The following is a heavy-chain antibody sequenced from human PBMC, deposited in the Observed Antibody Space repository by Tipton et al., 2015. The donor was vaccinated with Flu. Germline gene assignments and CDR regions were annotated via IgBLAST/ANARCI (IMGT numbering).Heavy chain of an antibody. V-gene: IGHV4-31*03. D-gene: IGHD2-15*01. Sequence: LRLSCTVSGDSISSGGHYWSWIRQHPGKGLEWIGYIYSSGTTHYNPSLKRRVTISLDTTKNHFSLKLSSVTAADTAVYYCARKYCSGGSCYHFDYWGQGTLVTVSS. CDR3: ARKYCSGGSCYHFDY. CDR1: GDSISSGGHY. J-gene: IGHJ4*02. CDR2: IYSSGTT.